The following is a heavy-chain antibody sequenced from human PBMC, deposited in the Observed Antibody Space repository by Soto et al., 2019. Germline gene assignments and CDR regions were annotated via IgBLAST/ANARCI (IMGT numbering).Heavy chain of an antibody. D-gene: IGHD2-2*01. CDR1: GYTFTGYY. CDR3: VRTFYCSSTSCYDY. J-gene: IGHJ4*02. CDR2: INPNSGGT. Sequence: ASVKVSCKASGYTFTGYYMHWVRQAPGQGLEWMGWINPNSGGTNYAQKFQGRVTMTRDTSISTAYMELSRLRSDDTAVYYCVRTFYCSSTSCYDYWGQGTPVTVSS. V-gene: IGHV1-2*02.